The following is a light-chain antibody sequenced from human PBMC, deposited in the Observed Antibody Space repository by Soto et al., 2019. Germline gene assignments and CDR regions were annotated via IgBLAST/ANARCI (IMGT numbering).Light chain of an antibody. CDR3: QQYYSTPRT. CDR1: QSVLYSSNNKNY. V-gene: IGKV4-1*01. Sequence: DIVMTQSPDSLAVSLGERATINCKSSQSVLYSSNNKNYLAWYQQKPGQPPKLLIFWASSRKSGVPDRFSGSGSGTDFTLTISSLQAEDVAVYYCQQYYSTPRTFGQRTKVEIK. J-gene: IGKJ1*01. CDR2: WAS.